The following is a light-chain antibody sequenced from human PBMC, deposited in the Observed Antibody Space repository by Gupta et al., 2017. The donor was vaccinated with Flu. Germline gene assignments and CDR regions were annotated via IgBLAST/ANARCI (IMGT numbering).Light chain of an antibody. V-gene: IGLV2-11*01. J-gene: IGLJ1*01. CDR2: DVT. Sequence: QSAPTQPRSVSGSPGQSLTISCTGTSNDVGSSNRVSWYEQRPDKAPKLILYDVTERPSGVPDRFSGSKSGNTASLTISGLQADDEADYYCSSHAGRVTWVFGTGTTVTVL. CDR1: SNDVGSSNR. CDR3: SSHAGRVTWV.